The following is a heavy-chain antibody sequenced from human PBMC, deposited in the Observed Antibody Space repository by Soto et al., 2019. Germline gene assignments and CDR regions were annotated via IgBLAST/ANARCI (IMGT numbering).Heavy chain of an antibody. CDR1: GFTFSNAW. CDR3: TTDREVPRFRGDFDY. V-gene: IGHV3-15*01. CDR2: IKSKTDGGTT. D-gene: IGHD3-10*01. Sequence: KPGGSLRLSCAASGFTFSNAWMSWVRQAPGKGLEWVGRIKSKTDGGTTDYAAPVKGRFTISRDDSKNTLYLQMNSLKTEDTAVYYCTTDREVPRFRGDFDYWGQGTLVTVSS. J-gene: IGHJ4*02.